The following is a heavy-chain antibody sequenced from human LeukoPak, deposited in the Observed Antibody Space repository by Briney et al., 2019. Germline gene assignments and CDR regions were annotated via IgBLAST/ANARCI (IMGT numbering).Heavy chain of an antibody. CDR2: ISSSSSYI. J-gene: IGHJ4*02. V-gene: IGHV3-21*01. CDR1: GFTFNSYS. D-gene: IGHD3-22*01. Sequence: GGSLRLSCAASGFTFNSYSMNWVRQAPGKGLEWVSSISSSSSYIYYADSVKGRFTISRDNAKNSLYLQMNSLRAEDTAVYYCATSGDYYDSSGYLDYWGQGTLVTVSS. CDR3: ATSGDYYDSSGYLDY.